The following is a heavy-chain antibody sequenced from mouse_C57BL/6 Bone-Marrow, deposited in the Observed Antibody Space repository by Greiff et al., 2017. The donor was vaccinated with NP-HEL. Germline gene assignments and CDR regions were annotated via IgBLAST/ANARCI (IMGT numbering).Heavy chain of an antibody. CDR3: ARTGNYEYFDF. D-gene: IGHD2-1*01. J-gene: IGHJ1*03. CDR1: GYSFTSYY. CDR2: IYPGSGNT. Sequence: QVQLQQSGPELVKPGASVKISCKASGYSFTSYYIHWVKQRPGQGLEWIGWIYPGSGNTKYNEKFKGKATLTADTSSSTAYMQLSSLTSEDSAVYYCARTGNYEYFDFWGTGTTVTVSS. V-gene: IGHV1-66*01.